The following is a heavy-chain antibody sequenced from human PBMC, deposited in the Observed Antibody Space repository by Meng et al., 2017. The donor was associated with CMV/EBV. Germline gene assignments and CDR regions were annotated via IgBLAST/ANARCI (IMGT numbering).Heavy chain of an antibody. Sequence: EVGLGESGGGQVKPGGSLSLSCAASGLTFSSYSRNWVRQAPGKGLEWVSSISSSSSYIYYADSVKGRFTISRDNAKNSLYLQMNSLRAEDTAVYYCARDIFGTDSSGFDFDYWGQGTLVTVSS. CDR2: ISSSSSYI. CDR3: ARDIFGTDSSGFDFDY. CDR1: GLTFSSYS. V-gene: IGHV3-21*01. J-gene: IGHJ4*02. D-gene: IGHD3-22*01.